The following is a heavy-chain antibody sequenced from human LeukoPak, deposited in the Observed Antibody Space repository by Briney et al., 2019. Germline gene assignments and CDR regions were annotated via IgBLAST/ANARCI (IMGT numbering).Heavy chain of an antibody. CDR1: GFNLSDYF. D-gene: IGHD4-23*01. V-gene: IGHV3-7*01. J-gene: IGHJ4*02. Sequence: PGGSLRLSCAPSGFNLSDYFLTWVRQAPGKGLEGVANISQDGNEKNYVDSLEGRFTISRDNAKRSLYLQMNSLRVDDPAMYYCVRDVGYYGGNHDYWGQGTLVIVSS. CDR3: VRDVGYYGGNHDY. CDR2: ISQDGNEK.